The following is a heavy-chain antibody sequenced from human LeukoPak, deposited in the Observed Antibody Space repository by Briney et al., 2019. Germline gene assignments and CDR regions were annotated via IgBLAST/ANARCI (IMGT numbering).Heavy chain of an antibody. CDR2: IKQDGSEK. CDR3: ARGGRQWLGPFDY. CDR1: GFTFSSYW. D-gene: IGHD6-19*01. Sequence: PGGSLRLSCAASGFTFSSYWMSWVRQAPGKGLEWVANIKQDGSEKYYVDSVKGRFTISRDNAKNSLYLQMNSLRAEDTAVYYCARGGRQWLGPFDYWGQGTLVTVSS. J-gene: IGHJ4*02. V-gene: IGHV3-7*01.